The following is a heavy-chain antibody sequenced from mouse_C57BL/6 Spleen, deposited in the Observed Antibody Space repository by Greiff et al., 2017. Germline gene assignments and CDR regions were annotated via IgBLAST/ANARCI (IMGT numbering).Heavy chain of an antibody. CDR3: ARRGGHYYGSSYDY. CDR1: GYTFTNYW. CDR2: IYPGGGYT. Sequence: QVQLKESGAELVRPGTSVKMSCKASGYTFTNYWIGWAKQRPGHGLEWIGDIYPGGGYTNYNEKFKGKATLTADKSSSTAYMQFSSLTSEDSAIYYCARRGGHYYGSSYDYWGQGTTLTVSS. D-gene: IGHD1-1*01. V-gene: IGHV1-63*01. J-gene: IGHJ2*01.